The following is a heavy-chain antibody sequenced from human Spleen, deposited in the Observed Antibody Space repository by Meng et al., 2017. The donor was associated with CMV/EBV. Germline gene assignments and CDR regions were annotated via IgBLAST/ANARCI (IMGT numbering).Heavy chain of an antibody. D-gene: IGHD1-26*01. Sequence: SETLSLTCTVSGASISSSTYYWGWIRQPPGKGLEWVGSIYYSGSTYYNPSLRSRVTISVDTSKNQFSLKVTSVTAADTAMYYCASTVDSGSYVFDYWSQGTLVTVSS. CDR2: IYYSGST. CDR3: ASTVDSGSYVFDY. CDR1: GASISSSTYY. J-gene: IGHJ4*02. V-gene: IGHV4-39*01.